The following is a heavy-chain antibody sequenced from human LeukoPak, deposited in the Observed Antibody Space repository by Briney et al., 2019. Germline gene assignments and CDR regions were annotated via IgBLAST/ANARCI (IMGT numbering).Heavy chain of an antibody. D-gene: IGHD6-13*01. CDR2: MNPNSGNT. V-gene: IGHV1-8*01. J-gene: IGHJ6*03. Sequence: ASVKVSCKASGYTFTSYDINWVRQATGQGLEWMGWMNPNSGNTGYAQKFQGRVTMTRNTSISTAYMELSSLRSEDTAVYYCARGRVGQQLIYYYYMDVWGKGTTVTVSS. CDR1: GYTFTSYD. CDR3: ARGRVGQQLIYYYYMDV.